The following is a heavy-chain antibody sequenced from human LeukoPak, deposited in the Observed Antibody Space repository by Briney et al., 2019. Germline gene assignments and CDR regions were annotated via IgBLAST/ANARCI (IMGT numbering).Heavy chain of an antibody. V-gene: IGHV4-4*07. J-gene: IGHJ5*02. CDR1: GGSISSYY. CDR3: ARSVSAYAGRGWFDP. Sequence: SETLSLTCTVAGGSISSYYWTWVRQPAGKGLEWIGRISTSGSTNYNPSLKSRLTMSVDTSKNQFSLNLTSVAAADTAVFYCARSVSAYAGRGWFDPWGQGTLVTVSS. CDR2: ISTSGST. D-gene: IGHD5-12*01.